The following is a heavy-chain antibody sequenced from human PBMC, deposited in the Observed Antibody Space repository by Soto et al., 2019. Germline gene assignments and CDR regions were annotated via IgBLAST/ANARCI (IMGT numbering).Heavy chain of an antibody. D-gene: IGHD6-13*01. V-gene: IGHV3-23*01. CDR2: ISGSGGSS. CDR1: GFAFSTYA. CDR3: AKVTKRAAAGRYEYYKYGMDV. Sequence: GSLRLSCAAAGFAFSTYAMTWVRQAPGKGLEWVSVISGSGGSSYYAASVKGRFTISRDNSKNTLFLQMNGLRAEDTAVYYCAKVTKRAAAGRYEYYKYGMDVWGQGTTVTVSS. J-gene: IGHJ6*02.